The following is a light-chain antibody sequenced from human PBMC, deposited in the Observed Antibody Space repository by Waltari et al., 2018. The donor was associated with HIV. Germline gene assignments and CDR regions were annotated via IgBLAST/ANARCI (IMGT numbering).Light chain of an antibody. V-gene: IGKV2-28*01. CDR1: QSLHDNTGYNY. CDR3: MQALQNPLT. CDR2: LAS. Sequence: DILMTQSPLSLRVTAGVSASLSCRSSQSLHDNTGYNYLEWDVQKPGQSPQLLIYLASKRASGGPEKFSGSGLGTDFTLKISRVEAEDVGVYYCMQALQNPLTFGGGTKVEI. J-gene: IGKJ4*01.